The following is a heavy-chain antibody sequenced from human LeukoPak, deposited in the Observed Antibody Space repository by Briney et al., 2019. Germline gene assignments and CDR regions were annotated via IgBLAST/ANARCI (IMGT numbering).Heavy chain of an antibody. D-gene: IGHD1-26*01. Sequence: PSETLSLTCTVSGGSISSYYWSWIRQPPGKGLEWIGYIFHSGSTNYNPSLKSRVSMSVDTSKNQFSLRLSSVTAADTAVYYCARHSSLLAWFDPRGQGTLVTVSS. CDR1: GGSISSYY. V-gene: IGHV4-59*08. CDR2: IFHSGST. J-gene: IGHJ5*02. CDR3: ARHSSLLAWFDP.